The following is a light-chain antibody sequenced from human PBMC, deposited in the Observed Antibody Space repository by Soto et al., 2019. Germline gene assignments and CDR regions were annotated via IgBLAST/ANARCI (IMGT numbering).Light chain of an antibody. V-gene: IGLV1-40*01. CDR1: SSNIGAGYD. Sequence: QSVLTQPPSVSGAPGQWVTISCTGSSSNIGAGYDVHWYQQLPRTAPKLLIYGNSNRPSGVPDRFSGSKSGTSASLAIPGLQAEDEADYYCQSYDSSLSGYVVFGGGTKLTVL. CDR3: QSYDSSLSGYVV. CDR2: GNS. J-gene: IGLJ2*01.